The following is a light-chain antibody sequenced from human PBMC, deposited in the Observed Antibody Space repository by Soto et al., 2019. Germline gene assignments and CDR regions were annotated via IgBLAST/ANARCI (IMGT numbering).Light chain of an antibody. CDR3: QQYMNWPPLT. J-gene: IGKJ3*01. Sequence: EIVMTQSPATLSVSQGERVTLSCRASESISRNLAWYQQKPGQAPRLLIYGASSRDTGVPARFSGGGSGTEFTLTISSLQSEDSAVYFCQQYMNWPPLTFGPGTKVDV. V-gene: IGKV3-15*01. CDR2: GAS. CDR1: ESISRN.